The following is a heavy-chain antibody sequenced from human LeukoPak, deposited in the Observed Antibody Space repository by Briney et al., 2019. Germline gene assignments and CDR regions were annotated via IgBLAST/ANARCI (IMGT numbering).Heavy chain of an antibody. CDR2: IRSKANSYAT. V-gene: IGHV3-73*01. CDR3: TSHRIRDFWSGYSFAGFAFDI. J-gene: IGHJ3*02. CDR1: GFTFSDSA. D-gene: IGHD3-3*01. Sequence: GGSLRLSCAASGFTFSDSAMHWVRQASGKGLEWVGRIRSKANSYATAYAASVKGRFTISRDDSKNTAYLQMKSLKTEDTAVYFCTSHRIRDFWSGYSFAGFAFDIWGQGTMVTVSS.